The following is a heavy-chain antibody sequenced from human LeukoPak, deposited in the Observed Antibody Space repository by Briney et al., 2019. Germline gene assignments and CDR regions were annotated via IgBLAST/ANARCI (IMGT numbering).Heavy chain of an antibody. D-gene: IGHD4-23*01. CDR1: GYTFTSYD. Sequence: GASVKVSCKASGYTFTSYDINWVREATGQGLEWMGWMNPNSGNTGYAQKFQGRVTMTRNTSISTAYMELSSLRSEDTAVYYCARPLYAGNSPRSGYYYRLDVWGQGTTVTVYS. V-gene: IGHV1-8*01. CDR2: MNPNSGNT. J-gene: IGHJ6*02. CDR3: ARPLYAGNSPRSGYYYRLDV.